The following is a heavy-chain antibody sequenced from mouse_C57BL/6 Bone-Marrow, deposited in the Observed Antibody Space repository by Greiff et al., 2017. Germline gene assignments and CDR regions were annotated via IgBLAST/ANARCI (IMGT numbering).Heavy chain of an antibody. D-gene: IGHD1-1*01. CDR3: AREGYYYGSSLYYAMDY. V-gene: IGHV1-78*01. CDR2: IYPRDGST. J-gene: IGHJ4*01. CDR1: GYTFTDHT. Sequence: VQLQQSDAELVKPGASVKISCKVSGYTFTDHTIHWMKQRPEQGLEWIGYIYPRDGSTKYNEKFKGKATLTADKSSSTAYMQLNSLTSEDSAVYFCAREGYYYGSSLYYAMDYWGQGTSVTVSS.